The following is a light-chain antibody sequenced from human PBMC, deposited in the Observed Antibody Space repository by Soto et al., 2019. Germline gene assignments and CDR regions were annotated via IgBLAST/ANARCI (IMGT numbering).Light chain of an antibody. Sequence: DIVMTQSPDSLPVSLGESATINCKSSQSILHRTDNKSSLAWYQQRAGQPPKLLLFWASTRQSGVPDRFSGTGSGTDFTLTISSLQAEDVELYFCHQYHFTPGPFGQGTKV. CDR1: QSILHRTDNKSS. CDR3: HQYHFTPGP. V-gene: IGKV4-1*01. CDR2: WAS. J-gene: IGKJ1*01.